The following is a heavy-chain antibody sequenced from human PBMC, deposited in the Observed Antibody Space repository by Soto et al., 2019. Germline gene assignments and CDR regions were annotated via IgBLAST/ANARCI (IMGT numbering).Heavy chain of an antibody. V-gene: IGHV4-59*01. J-gene: IGHJ5*02. D-gene: IGHD6-13*01. Sequence: PSETLSLTCTVSGGSISSYYWSWIRQPPGKGLEWIGYIYYSGSTNYNPSLKSRVTISVDTSKNQFSLKLSSVTAADTAVYYCAREADSSGWYEKHWFDPWGQGTLVTVSS. CDR2: IYYSGST. CDR1: GGSISSYY. CDR3: AREADSSGWYEKHWFDP.